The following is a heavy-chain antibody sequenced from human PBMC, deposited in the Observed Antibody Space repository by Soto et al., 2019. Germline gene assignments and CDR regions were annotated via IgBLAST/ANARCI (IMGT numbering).Heavy chain of an antibody. J-gene: IGHJ6*03. D-gene: IGHD2-2*01. CDR3: ARGPTRVYYYYYMDV. V-gene: IGHV1-2*04. CDR2: INPNSGST. CDR1: GYTFTSYG. Sequence: ASVKVSCKASGYTFTSYGISWVRQAPGQGLEWMGWINPNSGSTNYAQKFQDWVTMTRDTSISTAYMELSRLRSDDTAVYYCARGPTRVYYYYYMDVWGKGTTVTVSS.